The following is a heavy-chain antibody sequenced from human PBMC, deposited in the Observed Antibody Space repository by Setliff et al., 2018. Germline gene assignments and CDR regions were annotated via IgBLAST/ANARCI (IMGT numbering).Heavy chain of an antibody. CDR1: GGTFSSYA. CDR2: IIPILGIA. CDR3: ARELLDGYDAFDI. V-gene: IGHV1-69*10. D-gene: IGHD3-10*01. J-gene: IGHJ3*02. Sequence: ASVKVSCKASGGTFSSYAISWVRQAPGQGLEWMGGIIPILGIANYAQKFQGRVTITTDESTSTAYMELSSLRSEDTAVYYCARELLDGYDAFDIWGQGTMVTVSS.